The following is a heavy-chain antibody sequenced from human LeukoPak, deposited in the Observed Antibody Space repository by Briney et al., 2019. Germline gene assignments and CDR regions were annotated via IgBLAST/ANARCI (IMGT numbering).Heavy chain of an antibody. CDR3: ARRTAGDYYDFWCGYFPSYNWFDP. V-gene: IGHV4-59*01. J-gene: IGHJ5*02. Sequence: SETLSLTCTVSGGSISSYYWSWIRQPPGKGLEWIGYIYYSGSTNYNPSLKSRVTISVDTSKNQFSLKLSSVTAADTAVYYCARRTAGDYYDFWCGYFPSYNWFDPWGQGTLVTVSS. CDR1: GGSISSYY. CDR2: IYYSGST. D-gene: IGHD3-3*01.